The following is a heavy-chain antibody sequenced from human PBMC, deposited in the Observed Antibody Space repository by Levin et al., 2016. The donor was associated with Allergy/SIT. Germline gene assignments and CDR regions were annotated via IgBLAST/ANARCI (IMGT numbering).Heavy chain of an antibody. CDR1: GDSISSGTYY. D-gene: IGHD3-10*01. V-gene: IGHV4-39*01. CDR2: IYHTGST. Sequence: SETLSLTCTVSGDSISSGTYYWGWIRQPPGKGLEWIGKIYHTGSTYYNPSLRSRATLSVDTSENQFSLTLRSVSAADTAVYYCASNPAFIRGNVSFDYWGPGALVTVSS. J-gene: IGHJ4*02. CDR3: ASNPAFIRGNVSFDY.